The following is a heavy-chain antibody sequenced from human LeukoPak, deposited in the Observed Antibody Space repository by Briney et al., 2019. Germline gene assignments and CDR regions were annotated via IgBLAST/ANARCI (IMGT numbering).Heavy chain of an antibody. CDR2: ISSSSSTI. Sequence: GGSLRLSCAASGFTFSSYSMNWVRQAPGKGLEWVSYISSSSSTIYYADSVKGRFTISRDNSKNTLYLQMNSLRAEDTAVYYCARDLVVVTATPYQNWFDPWGQGTLVTVSS. J-gene: IGHJ5*02. CDR3: ARDLVVVTATPYQNWFDP. V-gene: IGHV3-48*01. CDR1: GFTFSSYS. D-gene: IGHD2-21*02.